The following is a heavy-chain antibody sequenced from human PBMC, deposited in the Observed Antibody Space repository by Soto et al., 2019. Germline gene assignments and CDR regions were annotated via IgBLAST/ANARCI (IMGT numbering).Heavy chain of an antibody. J-gene: IGHJ4*02. V-gene: IGHV1-69*08. Sequence: QVQLVQSGAEVKKPGSSVKVSCKASGGTFSSYTISWVRQAPGQGLEWMGRIIPILGIANYAQKFQGRVTITADQSTSTAYMELSSLRSEDTAVYYCARDGGVPAANGVDYWGQGTLVTVSS. CDR1: GGTFSSYT. D-gene: IGHD2-2*01. CDR3: ARDGGVPAANGVDY. CDR2: IIPILGIA.